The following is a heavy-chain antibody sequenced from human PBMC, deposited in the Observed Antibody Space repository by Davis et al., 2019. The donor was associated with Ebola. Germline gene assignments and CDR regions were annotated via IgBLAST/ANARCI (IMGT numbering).Heavy chain of an antibody. V-gene: IGHV4-34*01. CDR1: GGSFSGYY. CDR2: INHSGST. Sequence: SQTLSLTCAVYGGSFSGYYWSWIRQPPGKGLEWIGEINHSGSTNYNPSLKSRVTISVDTSKNQFSLKLSSVTAADTAVYYCARAKREYNWFDPWGQGTLVTVSS. D-gene: IGHD3-10*01. J-gene: IGHJ5*02. CDR3: ARAKREYNWFDP.